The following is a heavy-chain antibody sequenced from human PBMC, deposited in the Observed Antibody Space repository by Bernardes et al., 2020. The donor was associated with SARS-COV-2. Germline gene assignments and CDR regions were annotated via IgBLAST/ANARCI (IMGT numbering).Heavy chain of an antibody. Sequence: ASVKVSCKASGYTFTKYFMHWFRQAPGQGLEWVGVINPTTGWTSSPQKFQGRLTTTRDTSTSTVYLELSSLRSEDTAIYYCSSGASVDTRMVLYYFDYWGQGALVTVTS. D-gene: IGHD5-18*01. J-gene: IGHJ4*02. CDR3: SSGASVDTRMVLYYFDY. V-gene: IGHV1-46*03. CDR2: INPTTGWT. CDR1: GYTFTKYF.